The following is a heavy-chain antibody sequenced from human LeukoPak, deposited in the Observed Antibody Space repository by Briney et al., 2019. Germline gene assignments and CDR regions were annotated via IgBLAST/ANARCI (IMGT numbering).Heavy chain of an antibody. V-gene: IGHV4-34*01. CDR2: INHSGST. J-gene: IGHJ4*02. D-gene: IGHD6-19*01. CDR1: GGSISNYY. CDR3: VKSGGYGLIDY. Sequence: SETLSLTCTVSGGSISNYYWTWIRQPPGKGLEWIGEINHSGSTNYNPSLKSRVTISVDTSRKQFFLRLSSVTAADTAMYYCVKSGGYGLIDYWGQGTLVTVSS.